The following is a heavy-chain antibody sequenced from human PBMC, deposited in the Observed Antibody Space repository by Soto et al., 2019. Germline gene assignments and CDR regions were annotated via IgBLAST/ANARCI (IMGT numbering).Heavy chain of an antibody. V-gene: IGHV4-31*03. CDR3: AREMNYYDSSGDSYFDY. Sequence: SETLSLTCTVSGGSISSGDYYWSWIRQHPGKGLEWIGYIYYSGSTYYNPSLKSRVTISVDTSKNQFSLRLSSVTAADTAVYYCAREMNYYDSSGDSYFDYWGQGTLVTVSS. CDR1: GGSISSGDYY. CDR2: IYYSGST. D-gene: IGHD3-22*01. J-gene: IGHJ4*02.